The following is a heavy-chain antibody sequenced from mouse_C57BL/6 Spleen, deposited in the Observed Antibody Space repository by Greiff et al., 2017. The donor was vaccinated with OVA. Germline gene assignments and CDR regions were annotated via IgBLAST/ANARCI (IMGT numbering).Heavy chain of an antibody. V-gene: IGHV1-15*01. D-gene: IGHD6-1*01. CDR1: GYTFTDYE. J-gene: IGHJ4*01. CDR3: TRDPLRRAMDY. CDR2: IDPETGGT. Sequence: VQLQESGAELVRPGASVTLSCKASGYTFTDYEMHWVQQTPVHGLEWIGAIDPETGGTAYNQKFKGKAILTADKSSSTAYMELRSLTSEDSAVYYCTRDPLRRAMDYWGQGTSVTVSA.